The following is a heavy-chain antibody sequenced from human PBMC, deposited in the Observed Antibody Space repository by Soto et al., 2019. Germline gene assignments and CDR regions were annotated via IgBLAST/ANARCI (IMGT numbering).Heavy chain of an antibody. CDR2: INPSGGST. Sequence: ASVKVSCKASGYTFTSHYMHWVRQAPGQGLEWMGIINPSGGSTSYAQKFQGRVTMTRDTSTSTVYMELSSLRSEDTAVYYCARDPSSNFGVVITSPKLYYYYGMDVWGQGTTVTVSS. V-gene: IGHV1-46*01. J-gene: IGHJ6*02. D-gene: IGHD3-3*01. CDR3: ARDPSSNFGVVITSPKLYYYYGMDV. CDR1: GYTFTSHY.